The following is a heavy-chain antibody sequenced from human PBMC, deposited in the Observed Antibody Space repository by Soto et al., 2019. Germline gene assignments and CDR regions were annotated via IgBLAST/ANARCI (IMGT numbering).Heavy chain of an antibody. Sequence: EVQLVESGGGLVKPGGSLRLSCAASGFTFTNNNMNWVRQAPGKGLEWVSSISSSSSCRNYADSVKGRFSISRDNDKKLVYLQMDSLRAEDTAVYYCARDPPLSVLVVVATDDFWGQGTLVTVSS. CDR2: ISSSSSCR. D-gene: IGHD3-22*01. CDR3: ARDPPLSVLVVVATDDF. J-gene: IGHJ4*02. CDR1: GFTFTNNN. V-gene: IGHV3-21*02.